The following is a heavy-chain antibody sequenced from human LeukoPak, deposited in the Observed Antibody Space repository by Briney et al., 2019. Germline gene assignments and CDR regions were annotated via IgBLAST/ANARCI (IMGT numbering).Heavy chain of an antibody. Sequence: GGSLRLSCAASGFTFSSYAMHWVRQAPGKGLEWVAVISYDGSNKYYADSVKGRFTISRDNSKNTLYLQMNSLRAEDTAVYYCARSPGEQLVRFDYWGQGTLVTVSS. CDR2: ISYDGSNK. CDR3: ARSPGEQLVRFDY. CDR1: GFTFSSYA. J-gene: IGHJ4*02. D-gene: IGHD6-6*01. V-gene: IGHV3-30*04.